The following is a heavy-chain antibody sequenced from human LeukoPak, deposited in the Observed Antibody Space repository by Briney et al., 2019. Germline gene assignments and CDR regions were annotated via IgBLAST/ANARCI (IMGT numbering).Heavy chain of an antibody. D-gene: IGHD4-17*01. CDR1: GGSISSDDYY. V-gene: IGHV4-39*07. J-gene: IGHJ4*02. Sequence: PSETLSLTCTVSGGSISSDDYYWGWIRQPPGKGLEWIGNIYYSVSTYYNPSLKSRVTISVDTSKNQFSLKLSSVTAADTAVYYCARTPSLLYGDYSDYFDYWGQGTLVTVSS. CDR3: ARTPSLLYGDYSDYFDY. CDR2: IYYSVST.